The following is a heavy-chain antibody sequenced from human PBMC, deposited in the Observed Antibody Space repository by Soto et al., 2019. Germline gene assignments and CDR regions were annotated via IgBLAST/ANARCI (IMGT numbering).Heavy chain of an antibody. CDR1: GGTFSSYT. CDR3: AGSATLDYYYGMDV. D-gene: IGHD5-12*01. Sequence: QVQLVQSGAEVKKPGSSVKVSCKASGGTFSSYTISWVRQAPGQGREWMGRIIPILGIANYAQKFQGRVTITADKSTSTAYMELSSLRSEDTAVYYCAGSATLDYYYGMDVWGQGTTVTVSS. J-gene: IGHJ6*02. CDR2: IIPILGIA. V-gene: IGHV1-69*02.